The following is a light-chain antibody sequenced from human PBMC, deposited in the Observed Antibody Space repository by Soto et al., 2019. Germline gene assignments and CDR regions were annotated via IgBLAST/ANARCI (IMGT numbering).Light chain of an antibody. CDR1: SSDVGGYNY. V-gene: IGLV2-8*01. Sequence: QSALTQPPSASGSPGQSVTISCTGTSSDVGGYNYVSWYQQHPGKVPKLMVYEVNKRPSGVPDRFSGSKSGNTASLTVSGLQAEDEADYYCQSYDSSLSGVVFGGGTKLTVL. CDR2: EVN. CDR3: QSYDSSLSGVV. J-gene: IGLJ2*01.